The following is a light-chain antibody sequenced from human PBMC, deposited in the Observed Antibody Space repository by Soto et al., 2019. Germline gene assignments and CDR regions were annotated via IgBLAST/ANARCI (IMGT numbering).Light chain of an antibody. Sequence: DIQMTQSPSTLSASVGDRVTITCRASQSLNSLLAWYQQKPGRAPKLLIYDASTLESGVPSRFSGSGSGTDFTLTISRLEPEDFAVYYCQQYGSSGTFGQGTKVDI. V-gene: IGKV1-5*01. CDR2: DAS. CDR3: QQYGSSGT. J-gene: IGKJ1*01. CDR1: QSLNSL.